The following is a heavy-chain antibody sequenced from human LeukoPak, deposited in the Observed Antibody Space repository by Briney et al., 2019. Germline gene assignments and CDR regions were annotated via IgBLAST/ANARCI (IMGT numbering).Heavy chain of an antibody. CDR3: ARGRSGSYYFLFDY. V-gene: IGHV1-2*02. D-gene: IGHD1-26*01. CDR2: INPNSGGT. CDR1: GYTFTGYY. Sequence: GASVKVSCKASGYTFTGYYMHWVRQAPGQGLEWMGWINPNSGGTNYAQKFQGRVTMTRDTSISTAHMELSRLRSDDTAVYYCARGRSGSYYFLFDYWGQGTLVTVSS. J-gene: IGHJ4*02.